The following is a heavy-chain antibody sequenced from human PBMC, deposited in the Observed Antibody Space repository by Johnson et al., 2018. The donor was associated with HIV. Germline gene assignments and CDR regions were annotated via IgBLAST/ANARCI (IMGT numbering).Heavy chain of an antibody. Sequence: QMQLVESGGVVQPGQSLRLSCAASGFTFSSYGMHWVRQAAGKGLEWVALIWYDGSNKYYADSVKGRFTISRDNSKNTLYLQRNSLRGEDMAVYYCAKDSRGFNWNLFEAFDMWGQGTMVTVSS. CDR2: IWYDGSNK. D-gene: IGHD1-20*01. CDR3: AKDSRGFNWNLFEAFDM. J-gene: IGHJ3*02. CDR1: GFTFSSYG. V-gene: IGHV3-33*06.